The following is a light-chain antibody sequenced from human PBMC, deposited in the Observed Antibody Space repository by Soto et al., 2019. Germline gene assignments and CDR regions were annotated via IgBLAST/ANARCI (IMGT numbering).Light chain of an antibody. Sequence: IPMTQSPSTLSASVGDRVTITCRASQSISSWLAWYQQKPGTAPKLLIYDASSLESGVPSRFRGSGSGTELTITISSLKPDDFATYYCQQYNSYSRTFGQGTKVDIK. J-gene: IGKJ1*01. CDR1: QSISSW. V-gene: IGKV1-5*01. CDR2: DAS. CDR3: QQYNSYSRT.